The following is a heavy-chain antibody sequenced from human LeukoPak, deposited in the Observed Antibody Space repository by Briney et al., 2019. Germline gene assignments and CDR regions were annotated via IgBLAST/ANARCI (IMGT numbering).Heavy chain of an antibody. D-gene: IGHD3-9*01. CDR3: ATGRVTGYPY. CDR1: GGSFSGYY. CDR2: INHSGST. Sequence: SETLSLTCAVYGGSFSGYYWSWIRQPPGKGLEWIGDINHSGSTNYNPSLKSRVTISVDTSKNQFSLKLSYVTAADTAVYYCATGRVTGYPYWGQGTLVTVSS. V-gene: IGHV4-34*01. J-gene: IGHJ4*02.